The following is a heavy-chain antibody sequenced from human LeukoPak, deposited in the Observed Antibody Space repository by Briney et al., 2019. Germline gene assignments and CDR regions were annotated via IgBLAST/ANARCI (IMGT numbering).Heavy chain of an antibody. D-gene: IGHD6-13*01. CDR2: IYYSGST. J-gene: IGHJ1*01. CDR1: GGSISSSSYY. Sequence: SETLSLTCTVSGGSISSSSYYWGWIRQPPGKGLEWIGSIYYSGSTYYNPSLKSRVTISVDTSKNQFSLKLSSVTAADTAVYYCARDPIAAAGGAEYFQHWGQGTLVTVSS. CDR3: ARDPIAAAGGAEYFQH. V-gene: IGHV4-39*07.